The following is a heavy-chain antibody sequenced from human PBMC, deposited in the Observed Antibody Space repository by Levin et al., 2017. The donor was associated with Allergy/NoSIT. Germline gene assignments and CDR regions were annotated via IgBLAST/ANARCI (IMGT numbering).Heavy chain of an antibody. CDR3: ARDTGGFAFDL. Sequence: SETLSLTCTLSGGAISIFYWNWIRQPPGKGLEWLGYITESGRTSYNPSLKSRLTVSSDTSKNQFSLHLSPMTAADTALYYCARDTGGFAFDLWGQGTLVTVSS. V-gene: IGHV4-59*01. D-gene: IGHD1-1*01. CDR2: ITESGRT. J-gene: IGHJ3*01. CDR1: GGAISIFY.